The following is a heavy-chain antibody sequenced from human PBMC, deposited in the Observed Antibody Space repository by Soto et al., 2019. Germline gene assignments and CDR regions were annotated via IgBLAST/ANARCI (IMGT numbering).Heavy chain of an antibody. CDR1: GGSISSYY. D-gene: IGHD3-16*01. Sequence: SETLSLTCTVSGGSISSYYWSWIRQPPGKGLEWIGYIYYSGTTNYNSYLKSRLSLSVDMSKNQFSLKLASVTAADTAVYFCARSQRGRTAFTFDYWGQGALVTVSS. CDR3: ARSQRGRTAFTFDY. J-gene: IGHJ4*02. V-gene: IGHV4-59*01. CDR2: IYYSGTT.